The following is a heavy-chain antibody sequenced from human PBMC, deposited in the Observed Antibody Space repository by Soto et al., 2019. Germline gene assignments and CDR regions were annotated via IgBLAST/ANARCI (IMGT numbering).Heavy chain of an antibody. CDR2: IYPGDSDT. CDR3: ARLGPYDILTGYYYYYGMDV. CDR1: GYSFTSYW. D-gene: IGHD3-9*01. V-gene: IGHV5-51*01. J-gene: IGHJ6*02. Sequence: GESLKISCKGSGYSFTSYWIGWVRQMPGKGLEWMGIIYPGDSDTRYSPSFQGQVTISADKSISTAYLQWSSLKASDTAMYYCARLGPYDILTGYYYYYGMDVWGQGTTVTVSS.